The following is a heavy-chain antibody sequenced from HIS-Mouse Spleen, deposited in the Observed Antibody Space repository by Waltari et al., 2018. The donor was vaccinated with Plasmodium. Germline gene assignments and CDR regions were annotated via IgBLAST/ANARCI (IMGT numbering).Heavy chain of an antibody. Sequence: SYAMHWVRQAPGKGLEWVAVISYDGSNKYYADSVKGRFTISRDNSKNTLYLQMNSLRAEDTAVYYCAREPTAGGSSWGQGTLVTVSS. CDR3: AREPTAGGSS. CDR2: ISYDGSNK. D-gene: IGHD6-13*01. V-gene: IGHV3-30-3*01. CDR1: SYA. J-gene: IGHJ4*02.